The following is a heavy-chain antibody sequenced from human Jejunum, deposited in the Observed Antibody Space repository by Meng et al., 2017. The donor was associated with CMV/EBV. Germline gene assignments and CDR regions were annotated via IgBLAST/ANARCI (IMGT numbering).Heavy chain of an antibody. CDR1: GGSLIGTNW. Sequence: NLSLTCVVSGGSLIGTNWWNWVRQPPGGGLEWIGEIFHSGASNYNPSLKSRATISIDNSKNQFSLRLTSVTVADTAVYFCADPPAGLWGQGVLVTVSS. V-gene: IGHV4-4*01. D-gene: IGHD3-16*01. J-gene: IGHJ4*02. CDR3: ADPPAGL. CDR2: IFHSGAS.